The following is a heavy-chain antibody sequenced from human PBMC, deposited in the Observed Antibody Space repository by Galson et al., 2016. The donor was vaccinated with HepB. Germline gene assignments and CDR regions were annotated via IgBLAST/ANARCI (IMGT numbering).Heavy chain of an antibody. CDR3: ARDSGAANY. Sequence: SVKVSCKASGYTFTTSSIHWVRQAPGQGLEWMGVINPSGAGTYYAQRFLGRVTMTRDTSTSTVYMELSSLRSEDTAFYYCARDSGAANYWGQGTLVTVST. D-gene: IGHD1-26*01. V-gene: IGHV1-46*01. CDR2: INPSGAGT. CDR1: GYTFTTSS. J-gene: IGHJ4*02.